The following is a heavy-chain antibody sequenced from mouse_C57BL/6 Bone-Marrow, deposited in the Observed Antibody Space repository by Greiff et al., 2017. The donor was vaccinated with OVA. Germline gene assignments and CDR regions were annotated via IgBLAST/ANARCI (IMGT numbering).Heavy chain of an antibody. D-gene: IGHD3-2*02. CDR1: GYAFSSYW. CDR2: IYPGDGDT. CDR3: ASGTAQAGWFAY. J-gene: IGHJ3*01. Sequence: VQLQQSGASVKISCKASGYAFSSYWMNWVKQRPGKGLEWIGQIYPGDGDTNYNGKFKGKATLTADKSSSTAYMQLSSLTSEDSAVYFCASGTAQAGWFAYWGQGTLVTVSA. V-gene: IGHV1-80*01.